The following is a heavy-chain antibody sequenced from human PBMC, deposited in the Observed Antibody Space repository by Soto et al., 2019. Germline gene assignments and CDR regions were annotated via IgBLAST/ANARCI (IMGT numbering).Heavy chain of an antibody. J-gene: IGHJ4*02. V-gene: IGHV3-74*01. CDR1: GFTFSSDW. CDR3: ARGPRGWYGFDY. D-gene: IGHD6-19*01. Sequence: EVQLVESGGGLVQPGGSLRLSCAASGFTFSSDWMHWVRQTQGKGLVWLSRMNSDGSSSTYADAVKGRFTISRDNAKNSLYLQMNSLRAEDTAVYYCARGPRGWYGFDYWGQGTLVTVSS. CDR2: MNSDGSSS.